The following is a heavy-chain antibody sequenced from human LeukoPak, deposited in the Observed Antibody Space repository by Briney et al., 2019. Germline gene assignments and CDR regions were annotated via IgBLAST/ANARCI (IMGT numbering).Heavy chain of an antibody. Sequence: PSETLSLTCAVYGGSFSGYYWSWIRQPPGKGLEWIGSIYYSGSTYYNPSLKSRVTISLDTSKNHFSLKLSSVTAADTALYYCVSDYYGSGNYYRPDWGQGTLVIVSS. V-gene: IGHV4-34*01. CDR2: IYYSGST. CDR3: VSDYYGSGNYYRPD. CDR1: GGSFSGYY. D-gene: IGHD3-10*01. J-gene: IGHJ4*02.